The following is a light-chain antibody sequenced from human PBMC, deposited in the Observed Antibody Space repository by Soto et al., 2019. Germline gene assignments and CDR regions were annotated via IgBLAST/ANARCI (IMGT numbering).Light chain of an antibody. CDR1: QSLVHIDGNTY. Sequence: DIVLTQTRLASPVTLGQPASISCRSSQSLVHIDGNTYFNWLQQRPGQTPRLLIYKIYNRFPAVPDRFKGSGAGTDFTLKISSVEAEDVGGYYCMQATQSYTFCQGTRLAIK. CDR2: KIY. CDR3: MQATQSYT. J-gene: IGKJ2*01. V-gene: IGKV2-24*01.